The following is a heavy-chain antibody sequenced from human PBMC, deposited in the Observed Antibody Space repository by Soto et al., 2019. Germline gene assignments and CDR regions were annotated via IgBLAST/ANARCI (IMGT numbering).Heavy chain of an antibody. CDR2: ISYDGSNK. Sequence: QVQLVESGGGVVQPGRSLRHSCAASGFTFSSYGMHWVRQAPGKGLEWVAVISYDGSNKYYADSVKGRFTISRDNSKNTLYLQMNSLRAEDTAVYYCAKRGGVPYSSSSGEDYFDYWGQGTLVTVSS. CDR3: AKRGGVPYSSSSGEDYFDY. V-gene: IGHV3-30*18. D-gene: IGHD6-6*01. CDR1: GFTFSSYG. J-gene: IGHJ4*02.